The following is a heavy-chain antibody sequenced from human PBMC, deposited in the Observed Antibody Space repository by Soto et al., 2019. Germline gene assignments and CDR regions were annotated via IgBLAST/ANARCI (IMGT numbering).Heavy chain of an antibody. CDR2: IYYSGST. CDR1: GGSISSYY. CDR3: ARDIAARPDWYFDR. Sequence: SETLSLTCTVSGGSISSYYWSWIRQPPGKGLEWIGYIYYSGSTNYNPSLKSRVTISVDTSKNQFSLKLSSVTAADTAVYYCARDIAARPDWYFDRWGRGTLVTVSS. D-gene: IGHD6-6*01. V-gene: IGHV4-59*01. J-gene: IGHJ2*01.